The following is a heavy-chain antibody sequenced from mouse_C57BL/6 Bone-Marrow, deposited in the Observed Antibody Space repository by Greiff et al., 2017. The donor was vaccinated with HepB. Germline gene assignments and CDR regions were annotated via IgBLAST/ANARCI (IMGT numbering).Heavy chain of an antibody. CDR1: GYTFTSYW. D-gene: IGHD6-2*01. CDR2: IDPSDSYT. CDR3: AMGLPYYFDY. V-gene: IGHV1-50*01. J-gene: IGHJ2*01. Sequence: QVQLQQPGAELVKPGASVKLSCKASGYTFTSYWMQWVKQRPGQGLEWIGEIDPSDSYTNYNQKFKGKATLTVYPSSSTAYMQRSSLKSEDSAVYYCAMGLPYYFDYWGQGTTLTVSS.